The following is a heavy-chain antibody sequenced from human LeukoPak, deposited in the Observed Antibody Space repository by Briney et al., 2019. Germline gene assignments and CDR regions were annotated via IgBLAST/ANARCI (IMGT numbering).Heavy chain of an antibody. D-gene: IGHD3-10*01. Sequence: PSETLSLTCTVSGGSISSYYWSWIRQPPGKGLEWIGYIYYSGSTNYNPSLKSRVTISVDTSKNQFSLKLSSVTAADTAVYYCARSPPPYYYGSGSSVNYFDYWGQGTLVTVSS. J-gene: IGHJ4*02. V-gene: IGHV4-59*01. CDR2: IYYSGST. CDR1: GGSISSYY. CDR3: ARSPPPYYYGSGSSVNYFDY.